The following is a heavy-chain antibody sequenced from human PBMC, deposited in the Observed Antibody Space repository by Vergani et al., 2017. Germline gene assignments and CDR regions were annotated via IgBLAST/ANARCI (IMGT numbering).Heavy chain of an antibody. CDR1: GGSISSGSYY. CDR3: ASDTHSGQRADR. Sequence: QVQLQESGPGLVKPSQTLSLTCTVSGGSISSGSYYWSWIRQPPGKGLEWIGYIYYSGSTNYNPSLKSRVTISVDTSKNQLSLTLTSVTAADTAVYYCASDTHSGQRADRWGQGILVTVTS. V-gene: IGHV4-61*01. CDR2: IYYSGST. J-gene: IGHJ5*02. D-gene: IGHD6-19*01.